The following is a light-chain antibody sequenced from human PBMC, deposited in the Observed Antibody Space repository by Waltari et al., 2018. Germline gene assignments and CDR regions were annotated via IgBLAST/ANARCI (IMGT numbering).Light chain of an antibody. CDR3: QQGYNSPPT. J-gene: IGKJ2*01. V-gene: IGKV1-39*01. CDR1: QHVGTY. CDR2: AAS. Sequence: DIQLTQSPSSLYESVGNRVTVHCRASQHVGTYLNWYQQQPGKAPKLLIYAASSLNTGVQSRFSGSGSGTEFSLTISSLQPEDFATYYCQQGYNSPPTFGQGTKLESK.